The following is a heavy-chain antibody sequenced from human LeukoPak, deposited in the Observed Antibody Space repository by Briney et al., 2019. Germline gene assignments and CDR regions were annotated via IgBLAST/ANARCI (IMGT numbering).Heavy chain of an antibody. CDR1: GGSISSYY. D-gene: IGHD2-15*01. Sequence: SETLSLTCTVSGGSISSYYWSWIRQPPGKGLEWIGNIYYSGSTNYNPSLKSRGTISVDTSKKQYSLKLSSVTAADTAVYYCARLTPSGYYYYGMDVWGQGTTVTVSS. J-gene: IGHJ6*02. V-gene: IGHV4-59*08. CDR2: IYYSGST. CDR3: ARLTPSGYYYYGMDV.